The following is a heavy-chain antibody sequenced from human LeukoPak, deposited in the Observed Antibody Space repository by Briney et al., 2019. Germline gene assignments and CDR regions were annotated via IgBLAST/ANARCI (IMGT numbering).Heavy chain of an antibody. CDR2: IYYSGSI. CDR1: GASISSYY. Sequence: SETLSLTCTVSGASISSYYWSWIRQPPGKGLEWIGDIYYSGSIKYNPSLKSRVTMSVDTSKNLFSLKLSSVTAADTAIYYCARENPSGYYNRPIDYWGQGTLVTVSS. V-gene: IGHV4-59*01. D-gene: IGHD3-22*01. CDR3: ARENPSGYYNRPIDY. J-gene: IGHJ4*02.